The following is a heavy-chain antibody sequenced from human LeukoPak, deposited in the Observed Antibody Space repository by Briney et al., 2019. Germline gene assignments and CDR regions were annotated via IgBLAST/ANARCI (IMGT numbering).Heavy chain of an antibody. D-gene: IGHD3-3*01. CDR2: INHSGST. V-gene: IGHV4-34*01. CDR1: GGSFSGYY. Sequence: SETLSLTCAVYGGSFSGYYWSWIRQPPGKGLEWIGEINHSGSTNYNPSLKSRVTISVDTSKNQFSLKLSSVTAADTAVYYCAREGNDFWSGYYPVWGKGTTVTVSS. J-gene: IGHJ6*04. CDR3: AREGNDFWSGYYPV.